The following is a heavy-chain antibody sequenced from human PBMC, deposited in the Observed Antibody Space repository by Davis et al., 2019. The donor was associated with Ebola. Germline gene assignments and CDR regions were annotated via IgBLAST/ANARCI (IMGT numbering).Heavy chain of an antibody. CDR2: INSDGSST. CDR3: ARGYVLRFLEWLLQGHGMDV. V-gene: IGHV3-74*01. D-gene: IGHD3-3*01. CDR1: GFTFSSYW. Sequence: HTGGSLRLSCAASGFTFSSYWMHWVRQAPGKGLVWVSRINSDGSSTSYADSVKGRFTISRDNAKNTLYLQMNSLRAEDTAVYYCARGYVLRFLEWLLQGHGMDVWGKGTTVTVSS. J-gene: IGHJ6*04.